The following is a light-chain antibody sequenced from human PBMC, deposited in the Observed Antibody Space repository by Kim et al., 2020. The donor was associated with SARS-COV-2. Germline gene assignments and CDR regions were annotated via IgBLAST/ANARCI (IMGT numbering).Light chain of an antibody. Sequence: QSALTQPASVSGSPGQSITISCTGTGSDVGNSNLVSWYQQHAGKAPKLIIHEGSKRPSGVSDRFDGSKSGNTASLTISGLQAEDEADYYCCSFASGRGYVFGTGTKVTVL. J-gene: IGLJ1*01. CDR3: CSFASGRGYV. V-gene: IGLV2-23*01. CDR1: GSDVGNSNL. CDR2: EGS.